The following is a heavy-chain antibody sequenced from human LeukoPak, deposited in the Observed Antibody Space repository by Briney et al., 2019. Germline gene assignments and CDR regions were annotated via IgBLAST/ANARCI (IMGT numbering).Heavy chain of an antibody. CDR3: PRIGYGYNYGNGFVS. Sequence: PGGSLRLSCAASTFSFSGFAFIWVRQAPGKGLEWMAVISRDGRDICYADPVKGRFTISRDDSKKTLYLQMNSLRPEDTAVYYCPRIGYGYNYGNGFVSWGQGTLVTVSS. V-gene: IGHV3-30*04. CDR2: ISRDGRDI. J-gene: IGHJ4*02. CDR1: TFSFSGFA. D-gene: IGHD5-12*01.